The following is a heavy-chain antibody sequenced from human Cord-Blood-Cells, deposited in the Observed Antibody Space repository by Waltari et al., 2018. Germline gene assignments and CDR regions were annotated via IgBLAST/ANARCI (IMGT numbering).Heavy chain of an antibody. V-gene: IGHV3-7*01. CDR3: ARGHLLYGLTIDY. Sequence: EVQLVESGGGLVQPGGSLRLSCAASGFTFSSYWMSWVRQAPGKGLEWVVNIKQDGSEKYYVDSVKGRFTISRDNAKNSLYLQMNSLRAEDTAVYYCARGHLLYGLTIDYWGQGTLVTVSS. CDR1: GFTFSSYW. J-gene: IGHJ4*02. D-gene: IGHD4-17*01. CDR2: IKQDGSEK.